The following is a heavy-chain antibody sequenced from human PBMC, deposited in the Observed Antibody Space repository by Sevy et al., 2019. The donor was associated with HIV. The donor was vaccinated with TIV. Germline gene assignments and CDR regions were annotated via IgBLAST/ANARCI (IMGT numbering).Heavy chain of an antibody. Sequence: GGSLRLSCAASGFTFDDYAMHWVRQAPGKGLEWVSGISWNSGSIGYADSVKGRFTISRDNAKNSLYLQMNSLRAEDMALYYCAKGVASGSGGYGPVRDAFDIWGQGTMVTVSS. CDR3: AKGVASGSGGYGPVRDAFDI. J-gene: IGHJ3*02. V-gene: IGHV3-9*03. D-gene: IGHD3-10*01. CDR2: ISWNSGSI. CDR1: GFTFDDYA.